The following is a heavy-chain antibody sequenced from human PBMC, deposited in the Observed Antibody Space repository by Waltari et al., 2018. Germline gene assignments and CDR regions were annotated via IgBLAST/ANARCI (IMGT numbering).Heavy chain of an antibody. CDR2: INHSGST. J-gene: IGHJ4*02. Sequence: QVQLQQWGAGLLKPSETLSLTCAVYGGSFSGYYWSWIRQPPGKGLEWIGEINHSGSTNYNPSLKSRVTISVDTSKNQFSLKLSSVTAADTAVYYCARVPYSSSWFDDYWGQGTLVTVSS. D-gene: IGHD6-13*01. V-gene: IGHV4-34*01. CDR1: GGSFSGYY. CDR3: ARVPYSSSWFDDY.